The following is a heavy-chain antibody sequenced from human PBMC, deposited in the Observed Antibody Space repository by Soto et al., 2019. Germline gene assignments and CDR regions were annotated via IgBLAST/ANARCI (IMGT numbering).Heavy chain of an antibody. J-gene: IGHJ5*02. CDR1: GFTVTRNY. D-gene: IGHD3-3*01. V-gene: IGHV3-53*01. CDR3: AMTYYDFWSGYRFDP. CDR2: IAGGDNT. Sequence: EVQLVESGGGLIQPGGSLRLSCAASGFTVTRNYMTWVRQAPGKGLEWVSFIAGGDNTFYADSVKGRFTISRDKSKNTLYLQMNSLRAEDTAVYYCAMTYYDFWSGYRFDPWGQGTLVTVSS.